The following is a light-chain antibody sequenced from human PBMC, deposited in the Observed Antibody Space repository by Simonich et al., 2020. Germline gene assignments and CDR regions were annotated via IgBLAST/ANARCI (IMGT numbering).Light chain of an antibody. J-gene: IGKJ1*01. Sequence: DIVMTQSPDSLAVSLGERATINCKSSQSVLYSSNNKNYLAWYQQKPGQPTKLLIYWASTRESWVPDRFCGSGSGTDFTLTISSLQAEDVAVYYCQQYYSTPPTFGQGTKVEIK. CDR3: QQYYSTPPT. V-gene: IGKV4-1*01. CDR2: WAS. CDR1: QSVLYSSNNKNY.